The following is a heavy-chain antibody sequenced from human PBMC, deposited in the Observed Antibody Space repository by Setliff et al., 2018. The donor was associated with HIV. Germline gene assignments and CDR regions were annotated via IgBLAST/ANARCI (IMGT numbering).Heavy chain of an antibody. J-gene: IGHJ4*02. Sequence: PSETLSLTCTVSGDSISSGSYFWIWIRQPAGKGLEWIGHISTTGSTNYNPSLKSRVIMSVDTSRNQFSLKLSSVTAADTAVYYCARHAAGPDGPFDYWGQGTLVTVS. D-gene: IGHD2-2*01. CDR3: ARHAAGPDGPFDY. CDR1: GDSISSGSYF. V-gene: IGHV4-61*09. CDR2: ISTTGST.